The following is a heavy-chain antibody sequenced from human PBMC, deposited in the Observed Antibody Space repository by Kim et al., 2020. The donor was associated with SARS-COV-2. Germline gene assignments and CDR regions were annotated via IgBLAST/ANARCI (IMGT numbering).Heavy chain of an antibody. Sequence: ASVKVSCKASGYTFTGYYMHWVRQAPGQGLEWMGWINPNSGGTNYAQKFQGRVTMTRDTSISTAYMELSRLRSDDTAVYYCARVRFIAARPEIEFDPWGQGTLVTVSS. CDR1: GYTFTGYY. J-gene: IGHJ5*02. CDR3: ARVRFIAARPEIEFDP. V-gene: IGHV1-2*02. D-gene: IGHD6-6*01. CDR2: INPNSGGT.